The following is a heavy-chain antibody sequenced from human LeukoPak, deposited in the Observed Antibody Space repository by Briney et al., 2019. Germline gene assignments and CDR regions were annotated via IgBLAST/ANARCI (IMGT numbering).Heavy chain of an antibody. V-gene: IGHV3-7*01. CDR1: GFTFSRYW. J-gene: IGHJ4*02. CDR2: IKQDGSEK. Sequence: PGESLRLSCAASGFTFSRYWMSWVRQAPGKGLEWLANIKQDGSEKHHGASVKGRFTISRDNAKNSLYLQMNSLRVGDTAVYYCVKHETGPEYWGQGTLVAVSS. D-gene: IGHD1-14*01. CDR3: VKHETGPEY.